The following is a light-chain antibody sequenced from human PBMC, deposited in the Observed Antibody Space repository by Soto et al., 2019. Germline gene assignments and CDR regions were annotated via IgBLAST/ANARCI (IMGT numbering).Light chain of an antibody. CDR2: KAS. J-gene: IGKJ1*01. V-gene: IGKV1-5*03. Sequence: DIQMTQSPSTLSASVGDRVTITCRASQSISSWLAWYQQKPGKAPKLLIYKASSLESGVPSRFSGSGSGTEFTLTISSLQPDDFAPYYCQQNNSYSTFGQGTKVEIK. CDR1: QSISSW. CDR3: QQNNSYST.